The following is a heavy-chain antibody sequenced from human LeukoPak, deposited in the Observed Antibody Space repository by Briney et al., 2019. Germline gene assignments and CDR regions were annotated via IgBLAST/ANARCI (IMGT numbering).Heavy chain of an antibody. D-gene: IGHD6-19*01. CDR3: ARGGSSGLIYFDY. CDR1: GGSISSYY. Sequence: SETLSLTCTVSGGSISSYYGSWIRQPPGKGRGWIGYIYYSGSTNYNPSLKSRVTISVGTSNNQFSLKLSSRTAADAAVYYCARGGSSGLIYFDYWGQGTLVTVSS. J-gene: IGHJ4*02. V-gene: IGHV4-59*01. CDR2: IYYSGST.